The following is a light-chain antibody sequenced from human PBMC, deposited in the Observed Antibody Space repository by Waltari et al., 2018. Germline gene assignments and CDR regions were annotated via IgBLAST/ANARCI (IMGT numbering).Light chain of an antibody. V-gene: IGKV1-39*01. Sequence: DIQMTQSPSSLSASLGDSVTITCRASKSISPYLNWFPHKPGQAPKLLIYAASSLQSGVPSRFRGSGSGTDFTLTITSLQPEDFATYYCHQTFSHPRPSFGQGTKVDI. CDR1: KSISPY. CDR2: AAS. CDR3: HQTFSHPRPS. J-gene: IGKJ2*01.